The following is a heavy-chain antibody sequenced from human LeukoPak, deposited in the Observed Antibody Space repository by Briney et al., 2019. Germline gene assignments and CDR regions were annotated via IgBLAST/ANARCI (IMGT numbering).Heavy chain of an antibody. J-gene: IGHJ4*02. CDR3: AREVAGTDGYFDY. CDR1: GFSVRSNY. CDR2: IYSGGST. D-gene: IGHD6-19*01. Sequence: PGGSLRLSCAASGFSVRSNYMSWVREAPGKGLELVSVIYSGGSTYYADSVKGRFTISRDNSKNTLYLQMKSLRAEDTAVYYCAREVAGTDGYFDYWGQGTLVTVSS. V-gene: IGHV3-53*01.